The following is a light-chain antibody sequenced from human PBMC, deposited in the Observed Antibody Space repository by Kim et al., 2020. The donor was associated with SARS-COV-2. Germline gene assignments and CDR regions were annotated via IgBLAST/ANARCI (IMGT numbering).Light chain of an antibody. Sequence: DIVLTQSPATLSLSPGERATLSCRASHIVSGSHLAWYQQKPGQAPRLLIYAASRRTTGIPDRVSGSGSGTDFTLTISRLEPEDFAVYYCQQYDSSPYSFGLGTKLEI. V-gene: IGKV3-20*01. CDR3: QQYDSSPYS. CDR2: AAS. J-gene: IGKJ2*03. CDR1: HIVSGSH.